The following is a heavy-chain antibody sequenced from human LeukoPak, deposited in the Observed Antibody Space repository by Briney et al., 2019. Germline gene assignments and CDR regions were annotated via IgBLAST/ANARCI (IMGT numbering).Heavy chain of an antibody. CDR3: ATPYDYVWGSYSLPDGGDF. V-gene: IGHV3-23*01. J-gene: IGHJ4*02. CDR2: ISGSGVST. D-gene: IGHD3-16*01. Sequence: PGGSLRVSCAASGFTFSSYGMSWVRQAPGKGLEWVSAISGSGVSTYYADSVKGRFTMSRDNSKNTLYLQMNSLRAEDTALYYCATPYDYVWGSYSLPDGGDFWGQGTLVTVSS. CDR1: GFTFSSYG.